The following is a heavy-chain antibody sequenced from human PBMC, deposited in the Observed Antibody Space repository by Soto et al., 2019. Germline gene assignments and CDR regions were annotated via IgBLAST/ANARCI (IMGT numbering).Heavy chain of an antibody. CDR1: GFAFSAYT. J-gene: IGHJ5*02. V-gene: IGHV3-23*01. D-gene: IGHD2-21*02. Sequence: GSLRLSCVASGFAFSAYTLSWVRQAPGKGLEWVSTFSGSDGGTFYADSVKGRFTMSRDNSKNTLHLQINNLSPEDTAIYYCAKLSSVPTAILNWFDPWGQGTLVTVSS. CDR3: AKLSSVPTAILNWFDP. CDR2: FSGSDGGT.